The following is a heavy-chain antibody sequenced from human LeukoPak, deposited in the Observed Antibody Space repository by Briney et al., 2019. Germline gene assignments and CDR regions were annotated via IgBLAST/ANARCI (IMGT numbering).Heavy chain of an antibody. CDR2: ISPYSGNT. CDR1: GYTFTTYG. CDR3: ARGGAAYYYMDV. V-gene: IGHV1-18*01. D-gene: IGHD3-16*01. Sequence: ASVKVSCKASGYTFTTYGISWVRQAPGQGLEWMGWISPYSGNTNYAQKLQGRVTMTTDTSTSTTYMELRSLRSDDTALYYCARGGAAYYYMDVWGKGTTVTVSS. J-gene: IGHJ6*03.